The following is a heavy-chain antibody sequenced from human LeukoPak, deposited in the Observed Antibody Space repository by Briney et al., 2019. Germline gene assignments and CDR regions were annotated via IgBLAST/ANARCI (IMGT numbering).Heavy chain of an antibody. V-gene: IGHV3-23*01. Sequence: GGSLRLSCAASGFTFSNYGMNWVRQAPGKGLEWVSAISGSGGSTYYADSVKGRFTISRDNSKNTLYLQMNSLRAEDTAVYYCAKATPPMIVVVMTNFDYWGQGTLVTVSS. J-gene: IGHJ4*02. CDR3: AKATPPMIVVVMTNFDY. D-gene: IGHD3-22*01. CDR2: ISGSGGST. CDR1: GFTFSNYG.